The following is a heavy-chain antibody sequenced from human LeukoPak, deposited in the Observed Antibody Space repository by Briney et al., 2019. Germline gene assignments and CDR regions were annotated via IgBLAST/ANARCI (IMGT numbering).Heavy chain of an antibody. Sequence: GESLKISCKGSGYNFANYWIGWVRQMPGKGLEWMGIIYPGDSNTRYRPSFQGQVTISADKSISTAYLQWSSLKASDTAMYYCARQSLSYYYGSGSYRHYYYYYMDVWGKGTTVTVSS. J-gene: IGHJ6*03. CDR1: GYNFANYW. D-gene: IGHD3-10*01. V-gene: IGHV5-51*01. CDR2: IYPGDSNT. CDR3: ARQSLSYYYGSGSYRHYYYYYMDV.